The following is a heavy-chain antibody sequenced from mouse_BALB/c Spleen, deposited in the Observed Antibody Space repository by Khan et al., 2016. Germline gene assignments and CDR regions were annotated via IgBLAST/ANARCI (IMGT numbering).Heavy chain of an antibody. V-gene: IGHV9-3-1*01. CDR2: INTYTGDP. D-gene: IGHD2-4*01. CDR1: GYTFTNFG. J-gene: IGHJ4*01. Sequence: QSQLVQSGPELKKPGETVKISCKASGYTFTNFGMNWVKQAPGRGLEWMGWINTYTGDPTYADDFKGRFAFSLEASAGTAYLQINNLKNEDTATXFCARRSTMIYYYAMDYWGQGTSVTVSA. CDR3: ARRSTMIYYYAMDY.